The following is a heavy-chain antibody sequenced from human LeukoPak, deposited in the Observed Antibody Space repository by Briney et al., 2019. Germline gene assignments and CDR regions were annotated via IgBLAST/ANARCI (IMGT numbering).Heavy chain of an antibody. V-gene: IGHV3-43*02. CDR2: ISEDGGST. Sequence: GGSLRLSCVVSGFNFADYAMHWVRQPPGKGLEWVSLISEDGGSTFSADSVKGRFSISRDNSKNSLYLQMNSLRSEDTAMYYCAKESGKFDYWGQGTLVAVSS. J-gene: IGHJ4*02. CDR1: GFNFADYA. CDR3: AKESGKFDY.